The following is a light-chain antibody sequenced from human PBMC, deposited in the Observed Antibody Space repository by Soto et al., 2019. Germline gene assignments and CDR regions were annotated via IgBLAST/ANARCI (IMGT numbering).Light chain of an antibody. CDR3: LLHYSDSLA. CDR2: DTS. V-gene: IGLV7-46*01. Sequence: QAVVTQEPSLTVSPGGTVTLTCGSSTGAVTSGHYPYWFQQKPGQAPRTLIYDTSNKHSWTPARFSGSLLGGKAALTLSGAQPEHEADYYCLLHYSDSLAFGGGTKLTVL. J-gene: IGLJ2*01. CDR1: TGAVTSGHY.